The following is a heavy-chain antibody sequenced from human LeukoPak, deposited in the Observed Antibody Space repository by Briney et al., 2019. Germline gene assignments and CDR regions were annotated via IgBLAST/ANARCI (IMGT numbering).Heavy chain of an antibody. CDR1: GFTFSIYA. Sequence: PGGSLRLSCAASGFTFSIYAMSWGRQAPGRGLEWVAFIRYDGSNKHYADSVKGRFTISRDNSKNTLYLQMNSLRAEDTAVYYCAKKPAAIAFYYYYMDVWGKGTTVTVSS. D-gene: IGHD2-2*02. CDR3: AKKPAAIAFYYYYMDV. CDR2: IRYDGSNK. V-gene: IGHV3-30*02. J-gene: IGHJ6*03.